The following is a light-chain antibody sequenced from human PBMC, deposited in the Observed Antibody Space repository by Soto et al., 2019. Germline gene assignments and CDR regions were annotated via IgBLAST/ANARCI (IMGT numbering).Light chain of an antibody. J-gene: IGLJ1*01. Sequence: QSVLTQPASVSGSPGQSITISCTGTSSDVGGYNYVSWYQQHPGKAPKLMIYDVSNRPSGVSNRFSGSKSGNTASLTISGLQADDEADYYCSSYTSSSTPFLFGTGTKLTVL. CDR2: DVS. V-gene: IGLV2-14*01. CDR1: SSDVGGYNY. CDR3: SSYTSSSTPFL.